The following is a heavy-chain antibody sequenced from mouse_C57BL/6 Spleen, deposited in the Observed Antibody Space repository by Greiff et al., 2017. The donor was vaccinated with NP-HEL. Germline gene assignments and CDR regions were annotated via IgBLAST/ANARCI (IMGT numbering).Heavy chain of an antibody. D-gene: IGHD1-1*01. J-gene: IGHJ2*01. Sequence: QVQLQQSGAELVKPGASVKMSCKASGYTFTSYWITWVKQRPGQGLEWIGDIYPGSGSTNYNEKFKSKATLTVDTSSSTAYMQLSSLTSEDSAVYYCAGYGYYDSSVFDYWGEGTTLTVSS. CDR3: AGYGYYDSSVFDY. V-gene: IGHV1-55*01. CDR1: GYTFTSYW. CDR2: IYPGSGST.